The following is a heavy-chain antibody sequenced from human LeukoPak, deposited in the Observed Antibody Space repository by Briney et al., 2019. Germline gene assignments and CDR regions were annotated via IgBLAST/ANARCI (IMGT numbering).Heavy chain of an antibody. CDR1: AYTFTDYY. J-gene: IGHJ4*02. Sequence: ASVKVSCKASAYTFTDYYMHWVRQAPGQGLEWMGWIHPNSGDTDYAQEFQGRVTMTRDTSISTAYMEPNRLRSDDTAIYYCASGNSGYDPGFDYWGQGTLVTVSS. D-gene: IGHD5-12*01. V-gene: IGHV1-2*02. CDR2: IHPNSGDT. CDR3: ASGNSGYDPGFDY.